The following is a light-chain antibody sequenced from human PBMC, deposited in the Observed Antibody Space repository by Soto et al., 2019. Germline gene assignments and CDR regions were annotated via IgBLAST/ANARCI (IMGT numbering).Light chain of an antibody. CDR3: SLSAGGDNVI. Sequence: QSALTQPTSASGSPGQSVAISCTGTSSDLGTYNWVSWYLQHPGKAPQLLIYDVSTRPSGVSNRFSGSKSGNTASLTISGLQAEDEADYFCSLSAGGDNVIFGGGTQLTVL. V-gene: IGLV2-8*01. J-gene: IGLJ2*01. CDR2: DVS. CDR1: SSDLGTYNW.